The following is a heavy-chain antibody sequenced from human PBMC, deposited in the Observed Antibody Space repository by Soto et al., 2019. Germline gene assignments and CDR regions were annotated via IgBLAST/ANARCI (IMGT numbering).Heavy chain of an antibody. Sequence: QVQLQESGPGLVKPSQTLSLTCTVSGGSINSGGYCWSWIRQHPGKGLEWIGCSSYGGSTSYNASLKSRVTISVDTSKNQCSLKLSSVTAADTAVYYCSRGILVWGQGTLITVSS. CDR2: SSYGGST. D-gene: IGHD5-18*01. J-gene: IGHJ4*02. CDR3: SRGILV. V-gene: IGHV4-31*03. CDR1: GGSINSGGYC.